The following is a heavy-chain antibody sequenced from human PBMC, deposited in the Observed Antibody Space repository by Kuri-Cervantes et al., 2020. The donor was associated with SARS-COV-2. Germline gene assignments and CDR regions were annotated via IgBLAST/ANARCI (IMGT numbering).Heavy chain of an antibody. V-gene: IGHV1-69*10. J-gene: IGHJ4*02. CDR2: IIPILGIA. CDR3: AADVTIAVGGKRNVVDY. Sequence: SVKVSCKASGGTFSSYAISWVRQAPGQGLEWMGGIIPILGIANYAQKFQSRVTITADKSTSTAYMVLGSLRSEDTAVYYCAADVTIAVGGKRNVVDYWVKGTLVTVSS. CDR1: GGTFSSYA. D-gene: IGHD6-19*01.